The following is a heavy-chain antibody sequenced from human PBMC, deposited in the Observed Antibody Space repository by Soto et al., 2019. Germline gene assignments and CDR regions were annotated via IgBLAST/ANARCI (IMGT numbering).Heavy chain of an antibody. CDR2: IHYSGNT. J-gene: IGHJ6*02. D-gene: IGHD5-12*01. CDR3: AASCVACGGFNYYGMDV. V-gene: IGHV4-59*11. CDR1: GDSISSHS. Sequence: PSETLSLTCTVSGDSISSHSWSWIRQPPGKGLEWIGNIHYSGNTKYSPSLKSRVTMSVDTSKNHFSLKLISVTTADTAVYYCAASCVACGGFNYYGMDVWGQGTTVTVSS.